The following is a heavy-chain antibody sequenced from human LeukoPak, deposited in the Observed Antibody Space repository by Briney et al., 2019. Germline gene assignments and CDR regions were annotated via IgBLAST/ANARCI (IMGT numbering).Heavy chain of an antibody. CDR3: AREVEDFWSGSTVSFSD. V-gene: IGHV1-69*04. CDR2: IIPILGIA. D-gene: IGHD3-3*01. CDR1: GGTFSSYT. J-gene: IGHJ4*01. Sequence: SVTVTCKASGGTFSSYTISWVRQAPGQGLEWMGRIIPILGIANYAQKFQGRVTITADKSTSTCYMKLCSLRSGVTVVYYCAREVEDFWSGSTVSFSDWDQATLVTVSS.